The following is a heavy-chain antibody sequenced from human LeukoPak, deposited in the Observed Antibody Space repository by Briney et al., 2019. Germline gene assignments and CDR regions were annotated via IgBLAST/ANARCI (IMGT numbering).Heavy chain of an antibody. CDR2: IDPSDSYT. D-gene: IGHD6-19*01. Sequence: GESLKISCKGSGYSFTSYWTSWVRQMPGKGLEWMGRIDPSDSYTNYSPSFQGHVTISADKSISTAYLQWSSLKASDTAMYYCARTTLAVAGAQNAFDIWGQGTMVTVSS. J-gene: IGHJ3*02. CDR1: GYSFTSYW. V-gene: IGHV5-10-1*01. CDR3: ARTTLAVAGAQNAFDI.